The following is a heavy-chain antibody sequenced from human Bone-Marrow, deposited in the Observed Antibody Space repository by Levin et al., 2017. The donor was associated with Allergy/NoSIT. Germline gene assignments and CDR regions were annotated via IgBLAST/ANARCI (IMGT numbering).Heavy chain of an antibody. CDR3: AKDVWRRTSGWTTAAFDF. Sequence: SCAASGFTFSRYAMSWVRQAPGKGLEWVSGIYETGSNTYYADSVKGRFTISRDNFENILYLQMNSLRAEDTAIYYCAKDVWRRTSGWTTAAFDFWGRGTMVSVSS. CDR1: GFTFSRYA. J-gene: IGHJ3*01. CDR2: IYETGSNT. D-gene: IGHD6-19*01. V-gene: IGHV3-23*05.